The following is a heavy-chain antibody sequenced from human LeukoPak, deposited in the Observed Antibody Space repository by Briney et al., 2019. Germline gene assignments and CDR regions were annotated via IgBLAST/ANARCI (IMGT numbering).Heavy chain of an antibody. CDR1: GGSISSYY. CDR3: ARVGGSGSYTTDAFDI. V-gene: IGHV4-4*07. Sequence: SETLSLTCTVSGGSISSYYWSWIRQPAGKGLEWIGRIYTSGSTNYNPSLKSRVTMSVDTSKNQFSLKLSSVTAADTAVYYCARVGGSGSYTTDAFDIWGQGTMVTVSS. CDR2: IYTSGST. D-gene: IGHD3-10*01. J-gene: IGHJ3*02.